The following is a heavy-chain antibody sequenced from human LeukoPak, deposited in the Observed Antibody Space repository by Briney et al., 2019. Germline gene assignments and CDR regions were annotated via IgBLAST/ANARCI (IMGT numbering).Heavy chain of an antibody. D-gene: IGHD2-15*01. Sequence: GGSLRPSCAASGFTFSGSGMSWVRQAPGKGLEWTSSSGDSDGSTYYADSLKGRFTISRDNSKNTLYLQMNSLRAEDTAVYYCAKGGCRGTCNPLAYWGQGALVTVSP. CDR3: AKGGCRGTCNPLAY. V-gene: IGHV3-23*01. CDR1: GFTFSGSG. J-gene: IGHJ4*02. CDR2: SGDSDGST.